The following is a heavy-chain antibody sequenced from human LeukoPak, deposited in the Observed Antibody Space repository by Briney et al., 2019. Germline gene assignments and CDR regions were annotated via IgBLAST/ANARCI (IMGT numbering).Heavy chain of an antibody. CDR2: IIPILDTS. V-gene: IGHV1-69*08. D-gene: IGHD3-10*01. CDR1: GGTFSSYS. J-gene: IGHJ3*02. Sequence: GASVKVSCKASGGTFSSYSISWVRQAPGQGLEWMGKIIPILDTSNYAQKFQGTVRISADKSTSTAYMELRSLRSEDTAVYYCARGSAPYGSGSYYGAFDIWGQGTMVTVSS. CDR3: ARGSAPYGSGSYYGAFDI.